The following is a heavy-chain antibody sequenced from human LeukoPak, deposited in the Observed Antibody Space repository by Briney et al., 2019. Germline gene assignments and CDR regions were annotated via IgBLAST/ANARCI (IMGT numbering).Heavy chain of an antibody. V-gene: IGHV3-33*01. Sequence: GGSLRLSCAASGISFRSYGMHWVRQAPGKGLEWVTFIWYDASNKYYAESVKGRFTISRDNSRNTVFLQMNSLRDEDTAVYYCARDIPGYGDYSLSFDYWGQGTLVTVSS. CDR1: GISFRSYG. CDR2: IWYDASNK. CDR3: ARDIPGYGDYSLSFDY. J-gene: IGHJ4*02. D-gene: IGHD4-17*01.